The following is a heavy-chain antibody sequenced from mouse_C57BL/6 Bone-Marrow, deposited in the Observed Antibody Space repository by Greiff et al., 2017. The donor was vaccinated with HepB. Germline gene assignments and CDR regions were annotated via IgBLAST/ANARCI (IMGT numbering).Heavy chain of an antibody. J-gene: IGHJ1*03. D-gene: IGHD2-4*01. Sequence: VQVVESGAELAKPGASVKLSCKASGYTFTSYWMHWVKQRPGQGLEWIGYINPSSGYTKYNQKFKDKATLTADKSSSTAYMQLSSLTYEDSAVYYCARSMITTRYFDVWGTGTTVTVSS. V-gene: IGHV1-7*01. CDR1: GYTFTSYW. CDR3: ARSMITTRYFDV. CDR2: INPSSGYT.